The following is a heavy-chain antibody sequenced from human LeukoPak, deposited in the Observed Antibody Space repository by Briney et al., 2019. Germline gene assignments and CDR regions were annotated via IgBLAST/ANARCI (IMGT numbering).Heavy chain of an antibody. CDR2: ISSSSSYI. J-gene: IGHJ4*02. Sequence: PGGSLRLSCAASGFTFSSYSMNWVRQAPGKGLEWVSSISSSSSYIYYADSVKGRFTISRDNAKNSLYLQMNSLRAEDTAVYYCARESDLYYYDSSGYPDYWGQGTLVTVSS. V-gene: IGHV3-21*01. CDR3: ARESDLYYYDSSGYPDY. CDR1: GFTFSSYS. D-gene: IGHD3-22*01.